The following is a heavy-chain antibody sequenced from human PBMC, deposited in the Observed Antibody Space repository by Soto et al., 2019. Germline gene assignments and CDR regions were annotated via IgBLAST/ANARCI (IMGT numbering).Heavy chain of an antibody. CDR1: GFTVSSNY. J-gene: IGHJ6*02. CDR2: IYSGGTT. Sequence: PGGSLRLSCTASGFTVSSNYMSWVSQAPGKGLEWVSVIYSGGTTYYADSVKGRFTISRDNSKNTLYLQMNSLRAEDTAVYYCARGGSASGGYYYYVMDVWGQGTTVTVSS. V-gene: IGHV3-66*01. D-gene: IGHD3-16*01. CDR3: ARGGSASGGYYYYVMDV.